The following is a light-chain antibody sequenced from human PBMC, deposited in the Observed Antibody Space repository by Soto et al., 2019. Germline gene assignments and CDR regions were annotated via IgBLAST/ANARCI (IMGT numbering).Light chain of an antibody. CDR3: QQRSNWPP. CDR2: GPA. V-gene: IGKV3D-20*02. CDR1: QSIPSNY. J-gene: IGKJ4*01. Sequence: IVLTQSPGTLSLSPGEKATLSCRASQSIPSNYLAWYQQKPGQTPRLLIYGPAGRATGIPDRFSGSGSGTDFTLTISSLEPEDFAVYYCQQRSNWPPFGGGTKVEIK.